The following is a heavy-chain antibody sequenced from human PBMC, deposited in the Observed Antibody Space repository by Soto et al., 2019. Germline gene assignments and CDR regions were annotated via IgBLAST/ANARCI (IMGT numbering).Heavy chain of an antibody. CDR1: GGSFSGYY. V-gene: IGHV4-34*01. CDR3: ARGFGTPASLGSGSEFDY. D-gene: IGHD3-10*01. Sequence: SETLSLTCAVYGGSFSGYYWSWIRQPPGKGLEWIGEINHSGSTNYNPSLKSRVTISVDTSKNQFSLKLSSVTAADTAVYYCARGFGTPASLGSGSEFDYWGQGTLVTVSS. CDR2: INHSGST. J-gene: IGHJ4*02.